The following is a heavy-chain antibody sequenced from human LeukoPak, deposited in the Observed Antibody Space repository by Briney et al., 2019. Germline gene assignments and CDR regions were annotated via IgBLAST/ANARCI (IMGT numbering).Heavy chain of an antibody. J-gene: IGHJ4*02. V-gene: IGHV3-30*02. Sequence: GGSLRLSCAASGFTFSDYSMHWVRQAPGKGLNWVAFIRYDGNNKYYADSVKGRFTISRDNSKNTLYLQMNSLRAEDTAVYYCAKVRYCSGVNCYPDDNWGQGTLVTVSS. CDR2: IRYDGNNK. CDR1: GFTFSDYS. CDR3: AKVRYCSGVNCYPDDN. D-gene: IGHD2-15*01.